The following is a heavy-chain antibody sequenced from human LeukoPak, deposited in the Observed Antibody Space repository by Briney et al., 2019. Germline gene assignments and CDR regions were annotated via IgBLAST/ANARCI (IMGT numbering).Heavy chain of an antibody. D-gene: IGHD2-15*01. CDR2: ISSNGGNT. V-gene: IGHV3-64*04. CDR1: GFTFSSYA. CDR3: ARTDSMDV. J-gene: IGHJ6*02. Sequence: GGSLRLSCSASGFTFSSYAMHWVRQAPGKGLEYVSAISSNGGNTYYADSVKGRFTISRDNSKNTVSLQMNSLRAEDTAVCYCARTDSMDVWGQGTTVTVSS.